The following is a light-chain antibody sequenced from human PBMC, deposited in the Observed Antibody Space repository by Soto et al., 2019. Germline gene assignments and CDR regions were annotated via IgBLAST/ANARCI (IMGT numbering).Light chain of an antibody. CDR1: QDINNY. J-gene: IGKJ4*01. CDR3: QQFDDLLT. CDR2: DAS. V-gene: IGKV1-33*01. Sequence: DIQMTQSPSSLSASVGDRVTITCQASQDINNYLNWYQQKPGKAPKLLIYDASKLEAGVPSRFSGSGSGTDVTFTISSLQPEDIATYYCQQFDDLLTVGGGTKVEIK.